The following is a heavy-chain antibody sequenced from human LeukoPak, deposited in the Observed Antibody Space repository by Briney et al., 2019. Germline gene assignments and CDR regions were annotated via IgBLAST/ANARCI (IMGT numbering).Heavy chain of an antibody. Sequence: GGSLRLSCAASGFTFSTYGMHWVRQAPGKGLEWVAVIWYGGSNTYYADSVKGRFTISRDNAKNSLYLQMNSLRAEDTALYYCAKESSYSYGYVAIDYWGQGTLVTVSS. CDR1: GFTFSTYG. CDR2: IWYGGSNT. CDR3: AKESSYSYGYVAIDY. V-gene: IGHV3-33*03. D-gene: IGHD5-18*01. J-gene: IGHJ4*02.